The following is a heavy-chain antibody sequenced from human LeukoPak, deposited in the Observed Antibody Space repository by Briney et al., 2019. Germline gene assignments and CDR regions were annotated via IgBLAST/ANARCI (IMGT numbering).Heavy chain of an antibody. D-gene: IGHD6-13*01. CDR1: GYIFTSYW. CDR2: IYPGDSDT. V-gene: IGHV5-51*01. Sequence: GESLKISCKGSGYIFTSYWIGWVRQMPGKGLEWMGIIYPGDSDTRYSPSFQGLVTISVDKSISTAYLQWSSLKASDTAMYYCMRGADSSWYYYSDYWGQGTLVTVSS. CDR3: MRGADSSWYYYSDY. J-gene: IGHJ4*02.